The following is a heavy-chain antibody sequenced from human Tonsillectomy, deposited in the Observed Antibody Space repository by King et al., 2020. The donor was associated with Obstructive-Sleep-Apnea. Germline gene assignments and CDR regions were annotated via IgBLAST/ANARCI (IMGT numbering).Heavy chain of an antibody. CDR1: GGSISSYY. CDR3: AREAEYTLDY. Sequence: VQLQESGPGLVKPSETLSLTCTGSGGSISSYYWSWIRQPPGKGLEWIGDSYYSGSTNYNPSLKSRVTISVDTSKNQFSLKLSSVTAADTAVYYCAREAEYTLDYWGQGTLVTVSS. CDR2: SYYSGST. J-gene: IGHJ4*02. D-gene: IGHD1-1*01. V-gene: IGHV4-59*01.